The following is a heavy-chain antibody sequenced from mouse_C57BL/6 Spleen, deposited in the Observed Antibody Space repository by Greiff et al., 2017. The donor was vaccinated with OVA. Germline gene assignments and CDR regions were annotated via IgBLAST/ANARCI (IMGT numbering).Heavy chain of an antibody. CDR2: IRSGSSTI. V-gene: IGHV5-17*01. Sequence: EVKLVESGGGLVKPGGSLKLSCAASGFTFSDYGMHWVRQAPEKGLEWVAYIRSGSSTIYYADTVKGRFTIARDNAKNTLFLQMTSLRSEDTAMYYSARKNDGSSYGYFDVWGTGTTVTVSS. CDR1: GFTFSDYG. D-gene: IGHD1-1*01. J-gene: IGHJ1*03. CDR3: ARKNDGSSYGYFDV.